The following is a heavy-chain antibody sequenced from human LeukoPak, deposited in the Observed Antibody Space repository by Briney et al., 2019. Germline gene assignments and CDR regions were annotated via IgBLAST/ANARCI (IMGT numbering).Heavy chain of an antibody. D-gene: IGHD3-10*01. CDR3: AREGSVTMVLDV. V-gene: IGHV3-7*01. CDR2: IKQDGSEK. CDR1: GFTFNSYW. Sequence: GGSLRLSCAASGFTFNSYWMSWVRQAPGKGLEWVANIKQDGSEKYYVDSVKGRFTISRDNAKNSLYLRMNSLRAEDTAVYYCAREGSVTMVLDVWGKGTTVTISS. J-gene: IGHJ6*04.